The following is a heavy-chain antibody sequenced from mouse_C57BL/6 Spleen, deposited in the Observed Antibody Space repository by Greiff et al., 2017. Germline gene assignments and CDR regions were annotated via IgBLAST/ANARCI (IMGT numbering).Heavy chain of an antibody. CDR1: GYTFTSYW. CDR2: IHPNSGST. J-gene: IGHJ2*01. Sequence: VQLQQPGAELVKPGASVKLSCKASGYTFTSYWMHWVKQRPGQGLEWIGMIHPNSGSTNYNEKFKSKATLTVDKSSSTAYMQLSSLTSEDSAVYYCARREGYAREGYYFDYWGQGTTLTVSS. D-gene: IGHD2-14*01. V-gene: IGHV1-64*01. CDR3: ARREGYAREGYYFDY.